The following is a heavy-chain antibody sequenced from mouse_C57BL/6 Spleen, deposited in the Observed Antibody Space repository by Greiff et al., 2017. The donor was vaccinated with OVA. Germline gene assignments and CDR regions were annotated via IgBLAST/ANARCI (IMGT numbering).Heavy chain of an antibody. D-gene: IGHD2-14*01. CDR1: GYTFTSYW. J-gene: IGHJ4*01. V-gene: IGHV1-64*01. CDR3: ARRGYDGYAMDY. CDR2: IHPNSGST. Sequence: QVQLQQPGAELVKPGASVKLSCKASGYTFTSYWMHWVKQRPGQGLEWIGMIHPNSGSTNYNEKFKSKATLTVDKSSSTAYMQLRSLTSEDSAVYYCARRGYDGYAMDYWGQGTSVTVSS.